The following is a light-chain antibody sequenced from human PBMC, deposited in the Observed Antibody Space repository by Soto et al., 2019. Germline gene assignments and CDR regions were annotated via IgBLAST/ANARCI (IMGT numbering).Light chain of an antibody. Sequence: QSVLTQPASVIGSPGQSITISCTGTSRDVGGYNYVFWYHPHSGTAPKLMIYEVSNRRSGVSNRLYVSKSGNTASLPIAGLQAEDEADYYCSSYTSSSTLFVFGTGTKFTVL. CDR3: SSYTSSSTLFV. CDR2: EVS. CDR1: SRDVGGYNY. V-gene: IGLV2-14*01. J-gene: IGLJ1*01.